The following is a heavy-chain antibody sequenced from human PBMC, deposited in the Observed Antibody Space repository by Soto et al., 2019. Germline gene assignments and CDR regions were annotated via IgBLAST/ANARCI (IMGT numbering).Heavy chain of an antibody. V-gene: IGHV4-59*08. Sequence: SETLSLTCSVSGGSISGHYWSWVRQTPGKGLEWIGYIYYSWSTNYNPSLKSRVTISVDTSKNQFSLRLTSVTAADTAVYYCARGPYYDLIWNYYYMDVWGKGTTVTVSS. J-gene: IGHJ6*03. D-gene: IGHD3-16*01. CDR2: IYYSWST. CDR3: ARGPYYDLIWNYYYMDV. CDR1: GGSISGHY.